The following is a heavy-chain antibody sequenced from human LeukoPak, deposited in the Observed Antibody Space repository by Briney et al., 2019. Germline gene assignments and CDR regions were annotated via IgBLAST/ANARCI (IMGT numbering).Heavy chain of an antibody. CDR2: IIPIFGTA. D-gene: IGHD3-22*01. CDR3: ARDTFDSSGTDY. J-gene: IGHJ4*02. CDR1: GGTFSSYA. Sequence: SVKVSCNASGGTFSSYAISWVRQAPGQGLEWMGGIIPIFGTANYAQKFQSRVTITADESTSTAYMELSSLRSEDTAVYYCARDTFDSSGTDYWGQGTLVTVSS. V-gene: IGHV1-69*13.